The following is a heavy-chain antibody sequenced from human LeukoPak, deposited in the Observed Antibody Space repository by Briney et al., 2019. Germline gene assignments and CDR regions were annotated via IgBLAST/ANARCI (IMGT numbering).Heavy chain of an antibody. CDR1: GYTFSSYN. CDR2: IYPSGGST. CDR3: ARDYGDYKYYFDY. J-gene: IGHJ4*02. D-gene: IGHD4-17*01. Sequence: ASVKVSCKASGYTFSSYNIHWVRQAPGQGLEWMGIIYPSGGSTSYAQKFQGRVTMTRDTSTSTVYLELSSLRSEDTAVYYCARDYGDYKYYFDYWGQGTLVTVSS. V-gene: IGHV1-46*01.